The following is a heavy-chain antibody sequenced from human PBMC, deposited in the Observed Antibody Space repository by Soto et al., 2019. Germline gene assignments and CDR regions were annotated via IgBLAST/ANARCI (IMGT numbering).Heavy chain of an antibody. V-gene: IGHV1-46*01. CDR3: ARDLVAARPVYYYGMDV. CDR1: GYTFTSYY. CDR2: INPSGGST. D-gene: IGHD6-6*01. Sequence: ASVKVSCKASGYTFTSYYMHWVRQAPGQGLEWMGIINPSGGSTSYAQKFQGRVTMTRDTSTSTVYMELSSLRSEDTAVYYCARDLVAARPVYYYGMDVWGQGTTVTVSS. J-gene: IGHJ6*02.